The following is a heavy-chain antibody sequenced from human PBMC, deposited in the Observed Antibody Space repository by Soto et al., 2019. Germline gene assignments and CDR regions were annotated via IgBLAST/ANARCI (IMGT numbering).Heavy chain of an antibody. J-gene: IGHJ6*02. D-gene: IGHD3-9*01. V-gene: IGHV1-18*01. CDR2: IIAYNNNT. CDR1: GYTFTSYG. CDR3: TRPTKEYYDILTGYYKVYYYYGMDV. Sequence: ASVKVFCKSSGYTFTSYGISWVRQAPGQGHEWMGWIIAYNNNTNYAQKHQGRVTMTTDTSTNTAYMELRSLTSDDTTVYYCTRPTKEYYDILTGYYKVYYYYGMDVWGQRTTVTV.